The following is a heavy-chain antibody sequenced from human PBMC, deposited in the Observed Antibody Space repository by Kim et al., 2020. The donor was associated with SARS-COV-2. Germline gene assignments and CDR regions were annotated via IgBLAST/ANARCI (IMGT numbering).Heavy chain of an antibody. CDR2: FYYSGSS. Sequence: SETLSLTGTVSGGCISSYYWSWIRQPPGKGLELIGYFYYSGSSNYNPSLKSRVTISVDTSKNQFSLKLRSVTAADTAVYYCASNYDTSGYYGFDYWGQGTLVTVSS. CDR1: GGCISSYY. CDR3: ASNYDTSGYYGFDY. V-gene: IGHV4-59*01. J-gene: IGHJ4*02. D-gene: IGHD3-22*01.